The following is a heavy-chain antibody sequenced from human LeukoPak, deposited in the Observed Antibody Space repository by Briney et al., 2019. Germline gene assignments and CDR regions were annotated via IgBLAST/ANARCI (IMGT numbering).Heavy chain of an antibody. CDR3: TRITYPSFDY. D-gene: IGHD1-20*01. CDR1: GGSISSSSYY. J-gene: IGHJ4*02. V-gene: IGHV4-39*01. Sequence: SETLSLTCTVSGGSISSSSYYWGWIRQPPGEGLEWIGSFYYSGSTYYNPSLKSRVNISVDTSKNQFSLKLSSVTAADTAVYYCTRITYPSFDYWGQGTLVTVSS. CDR2: FYYSGST.